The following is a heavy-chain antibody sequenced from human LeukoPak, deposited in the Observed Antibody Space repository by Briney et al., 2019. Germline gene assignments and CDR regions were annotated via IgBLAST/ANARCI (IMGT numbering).Heavy chain of an antibody. D-gene: IGHD3-3*01. CDR2: ISDSGGTT. CDR1: GFSLSNYA. J-gene: IGHJ4*02. Sequence: PGGSLRLSCAASGFSLSNYAMSWVRQAPGKGLEWGSGISDSGGTTYYAASVKGRFTISRDNSKNTLYLQMNSLTAEDTAVYYCAKDRRRFWSGYLDYWGQGALVTVSS. CDR3: AKDRRRFWSGYLDY. V-gene: IGHV3-23*01.